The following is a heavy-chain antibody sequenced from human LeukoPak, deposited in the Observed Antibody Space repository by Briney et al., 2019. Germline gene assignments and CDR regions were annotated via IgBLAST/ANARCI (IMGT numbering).Heavy chain of an antibody. V-gene: IGHV1-18*01. CDR3: ARCGAAVTTHFSH. J-gene: IGHJ4*02. D-gene: IGHD4-17*01. CDR1: GYSSSIYG. CDR2: ISASDGTT. Sequence: ASVKVSCKASGYSSSIYGITWARQAPGQGLEYLGWISASDGTTDYAQKVQDRVTMTTDTSTSTAYLELRSLRSEDTAVYYCARCGAAVTTHFSHWGQGTLVTVSS.